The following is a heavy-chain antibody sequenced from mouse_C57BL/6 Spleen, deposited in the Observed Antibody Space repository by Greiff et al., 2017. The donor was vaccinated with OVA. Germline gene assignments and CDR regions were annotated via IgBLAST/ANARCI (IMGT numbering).Heavy chain of an antibody. CDR3: ASYYEYGGFAY. CDR1: GFTFSDYG. V-gene: IGHV5-15*01. CDR2: ISNLAYSI. Sequence: EVKLMESGGGLVQPGGSLKLSCAASGFTFSDYGMAWVRQAPRKGPEWVAFISNLAYSIYYADTVTGRFTISRENAKNTLYLEMSSLRSEDTAMYYCASYYEYGGFAYWGQGTLVTVSA. D-gene: IGHD2-4*01. J-gene: IGHJ3*01.